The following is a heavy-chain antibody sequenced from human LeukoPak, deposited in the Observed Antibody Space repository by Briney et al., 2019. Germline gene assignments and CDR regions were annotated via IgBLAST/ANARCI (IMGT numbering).Heavy chain of an antibody. CDR3: ARVMEGDYGAMDV. CDR2: ISYDGSNK. Sequence: GGSLRLSCAASEFTFSSYAMHWVRQAPGKGLEWVAVISYDGSNKYYADSVKGRFTISRDNSKNTLYLQMNSLRAEDTAVYYCARVMEGDYGAMDVWGQGTTVTVFS. D-gene: IGHD3-3*01. V-gene: IGHV3-30*01. CDR1: EFTFSSYA. J-gene: IGHJ6*02.